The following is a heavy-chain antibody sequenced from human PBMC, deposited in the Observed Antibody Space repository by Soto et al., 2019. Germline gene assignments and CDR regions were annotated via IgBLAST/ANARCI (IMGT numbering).Heavy chain of an antibody. V-gene: IGHV1-46*01. J-gene: IGHJ3*02. CDR1: GYSFITSYY. CDR2: INPTGSMT. Sequence: QVQLVQSGAEVKKPGASVKVSCKASGYSFITSYYMHWVRQAPGQGLEWMGIINPTGSMTKYSQRFQGRLTMTRDTSTSTDYMELTTLTSEDTAVYFCARDTGYDHDAFAIWGQGTMVTVSS. D-gene: IGHD5-12*01. CDR3: ARDTGYDHDAFAI.